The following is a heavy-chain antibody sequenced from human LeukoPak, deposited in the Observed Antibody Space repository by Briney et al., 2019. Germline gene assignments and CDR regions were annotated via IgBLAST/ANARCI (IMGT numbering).Heavy chain of an antibody. CDR1: GFTFSTSW. CDR2: IMKDGSET. D-gene: IGHD5-12*01. V-gene: IGHV3-7*03. J-gene: IGHJ4*02. CDR3: ARGRYSGTTYYFDY. Sequence: PGGSLRLSCAASGFTFSTSWMSWVRQVPGKGLEWVANIMKDGSETYYVDSVKGRFTISRDNAKNSYPQMNSLRAEDTAMYYCARGRYSGTTYYFDYWGQGTLVTVSS.